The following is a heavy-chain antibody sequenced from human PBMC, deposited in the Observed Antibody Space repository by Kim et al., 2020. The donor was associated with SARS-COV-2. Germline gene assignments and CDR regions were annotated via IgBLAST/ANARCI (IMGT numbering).Heavy chain of an antibody. Sequence: KGLELFSSISSSSSYIYYAAAVKGRFTISRDNAKNSLYLQMNSLRAEDTAVYYCARGPGSSWYFGISFDPWGQGTLVTVSS. V-gene: IGHV3-21*01. CDR2: ISSSSSYI. J-gene: IGHJ5*02. D-gene: IGHD6-13*01. CDR3: ARGPGSSWYFGISFDP.